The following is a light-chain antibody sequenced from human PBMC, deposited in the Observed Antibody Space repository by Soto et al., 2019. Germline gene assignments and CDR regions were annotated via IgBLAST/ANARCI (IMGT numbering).Light chain of an antibody. Sequence: ILMTQSPATLSVSPGERATLSCRASQSVSNNLAWYQQKPGQAPRLLIYDASTRATGIPARFSGSGSGTEITLTISGLQSEDFAVQYCQQYNNWPPWTFGQGTKVEIK. J-gene: IGKJ1*01. CDR3: QQYNNWPPWT. CDR1: QSVSNN. CDR2: DAS. V-gene: IGKV3-15*01.